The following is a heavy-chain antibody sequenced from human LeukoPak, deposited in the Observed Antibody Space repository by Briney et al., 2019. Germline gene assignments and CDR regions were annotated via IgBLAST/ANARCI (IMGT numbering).Heavy chain of an antibody. V-gene: IGHV4-39*07. J-gene: IGHJ6*03. Sequence: SETLSLTCTVSGGSISSSSYYWGWIRQPPGKGLEWIGSIYYSGSTYYNPSLKSRVTISVDTSKNQFSLKLSSVTAADTAVYYCARGGYSPFTSPPTRNYYYYMDVWGKGTTVTVSS. CDR3: ARGGYSPFTSPPTRNYYYYMDV. CDR1: GGSISSSSYY. D-gene: IGHD6-13*01. CDR2: IYYSGST.